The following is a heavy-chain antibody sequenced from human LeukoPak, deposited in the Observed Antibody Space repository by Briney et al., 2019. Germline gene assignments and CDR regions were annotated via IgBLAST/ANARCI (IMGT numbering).Heavy chain of an antibody. J-gene: IGHJ4*02. CDR2: IYYSGGT. CDR1: GGSISSYY. CDR3: ARLYCSGGSCYVDY. V-gene: IGHV4-59*08. D-gene: IGHD2-15*01. Sequence: PSETLSLTCTVSGGSISSYYWSWIRQPPGKGLEWIGYIYYSGGTNYNPSLKSRVTISVDTSKNQFSLKLSSVTAADTAVYYCARLYCSGGSCYVDYWGQGTLVTVSS.